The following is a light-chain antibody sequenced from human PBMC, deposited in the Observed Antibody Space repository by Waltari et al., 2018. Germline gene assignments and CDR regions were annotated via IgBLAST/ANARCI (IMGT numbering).Light chain of an antibody. V-gene: IGKV4-1*01. CDR1: QSVLYTSNNNNY. J-gene: IGKJ2*01. CDR3: QQYFSAPYT. Sequence: DIVMTQSPDSLAVSLGERATVHCRSSQSVLYTSNNNNYLTWYQQKPGQPPKLLIYWASTRESGVPARFSGSGSGTDFTLTISSLQAEDVAVYYCQQYFSAPYTFGQGTKLEIK. CDR2: WAS.